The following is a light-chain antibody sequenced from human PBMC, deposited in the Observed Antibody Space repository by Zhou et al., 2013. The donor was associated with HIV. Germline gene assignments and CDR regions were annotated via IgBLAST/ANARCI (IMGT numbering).Light chain of an antibody. Sequence: IQMTQSPSSLSASVGDRVTITCRVSQGISSYLNWYRQKPGKVPKLLIYDASSLESGVPSRFSGSGSGTEFTLTISSLQPDDFATYYCQQYNSYWTFGQGTKVEI. CDR1: QGISSY. CDR3: QQYNSYWT. V-gene: IGKV1-13*02. J-gene: IGKJ1*01. CDR2: DAS.